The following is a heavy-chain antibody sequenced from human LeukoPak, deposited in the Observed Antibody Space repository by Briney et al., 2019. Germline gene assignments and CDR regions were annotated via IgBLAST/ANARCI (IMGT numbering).Heavy chain of an antibody. D-gene: IGHD3-16*01. V-gene: IGHV3-23*01. J-gene: IGHJ6*02. CDR3: AKGLHGGVGYGVDV. CDR2: ISGTGGRT. Sequence: GGSLRLSCTASGFTFSNYAMTWVRQAPGKGLEWVSSISGTGGRTYTADSVKGRFTISRDNSKNTLYLQMKNLRVEHTAVYYCAKGLHGGVGYGVDVWGQGTTVSVSS. CDR1: GFTFSNYA.